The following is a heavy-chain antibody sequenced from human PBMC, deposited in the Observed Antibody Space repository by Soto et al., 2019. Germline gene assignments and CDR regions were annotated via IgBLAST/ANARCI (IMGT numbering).Heavy chain of an antibody. V-gene: IGHV3-48*02. CDR3: ARDRRYAEFYLDY. J-gene: IGHJ4*02. D-gene: IGHD3-10*01. Sequence: GGSLRLSCTASGFTFNNYDMSWVRQAPGKGLEWVSYISSSITTVYYADSVKGRFTISRDNAQNSLYLQMNSLRDEDTAVYYCARDRRYAEFYLDYWGQGALVTVSS. CDR2: ISSSITTV. CDR1: GFTFNNYD.